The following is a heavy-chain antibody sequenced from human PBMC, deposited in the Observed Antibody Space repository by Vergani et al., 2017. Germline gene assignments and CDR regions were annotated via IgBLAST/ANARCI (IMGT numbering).Heavy chain of an antibody. J-gene: IGHJ5*02. CDR1: GGTFSSYA. Sequence: QVQLVQSGAEVKKPGSSVKVSCKASGGTFSSYAISWVRQAPGQGLEWMGGIIPIFGTANYAQKFQGRVTITADESTSTAYMELSSLRSEDTAVYYCAREVVGVPATKYPDRFDPWGQGTLVTVSS. D-gene: IGHD2-2*01. CDR3: AREVVGVPATKYPDRFDP. CDR2: IIPIFGTA. V-gene: IGHV1-69*01.